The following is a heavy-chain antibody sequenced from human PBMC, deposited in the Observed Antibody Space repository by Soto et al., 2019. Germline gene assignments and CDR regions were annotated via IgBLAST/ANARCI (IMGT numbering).Heavy chain of an antibody. CDR2: IKSKTDGGTT. D-gene: IGHD3-22*01. J-gene: IGHJ3*02. V-gene: IGHV3-15*07. Sequence: PGGSLRLSCAASGFTFSNAWMNWVRQAPGKGLEWVGRIKSKTDGGTTDYAAPVKGRFTISRDDSKNTLYLQMNSLKTEDTAVYYCTTHPVLYDSPPEDAFDIWGQGTMVTVSS. CDR3: TTHPVLYDSPPEDAFDI. CDR1: GFTFSNAW.